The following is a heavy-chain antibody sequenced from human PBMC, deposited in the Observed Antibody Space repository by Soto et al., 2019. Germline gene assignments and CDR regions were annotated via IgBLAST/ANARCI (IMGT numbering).Heavy chain of an antibody. Sequence: HPGGSLRLSCAASGFTFSSYGMHWVRQAPGKGLEWVAVIWYDGSNKYYADSVKGRFTISRDNSKNTLYLQMNSLRAEDTAVYYCARGFEAAADYYYYYGMDVWGQGTTVTVSS. CDR3: ARGFEAAADYYYYYGMDV. CDR2: IWYDGSNK. D-gene: IGHD6-13*01. V-gene: IGHV3-33*01. J-gene: IGHJ6*02. CDR1: GFTFSSYG.